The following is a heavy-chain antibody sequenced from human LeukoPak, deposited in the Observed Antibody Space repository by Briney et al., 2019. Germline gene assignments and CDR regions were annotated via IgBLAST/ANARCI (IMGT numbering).Heavy chain of an antibody. V-gene: IGHV4-39*07. J-gene: IGHJ6*02. CDR3: ARDSLTQQLVFGMDV. CDR2: IYYSGST. D-gene: IGHD6-13*01. Sequence: PSETLSLTCTVSGGSISSSSYYWGWNRQPPGKGLEWIGSIYYSGSTYYNPSLKSRVTISVDTSKNQFSLKLSSVTAADTAVYYCARDSLTQQLVFGMDVWGQGTTVTVSS. CDR1: GGSISSSSYY.